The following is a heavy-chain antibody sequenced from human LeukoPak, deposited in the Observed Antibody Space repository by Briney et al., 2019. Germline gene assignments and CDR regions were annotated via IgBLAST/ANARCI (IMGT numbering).Heavy chain of an antibody. CDR3: AKSACSGGSCYLFDY. CDR1: GFTFSSYA. CDR2: ISGSGGST. Sequence: GGSLRLSCAASGFTFSSYAMSWVRQAPGKGLEWVSAISGSGGSTYYEDSVKGRFTISRDNSKNTLYLQMNSLRAEDTAVYYCAKSACSGGSCYLFDYWGQGTLVTVSS. V-gene: IGHV3-23*01. J-gene: IGHJ4*02. D-gene: IGHD2-15*01.